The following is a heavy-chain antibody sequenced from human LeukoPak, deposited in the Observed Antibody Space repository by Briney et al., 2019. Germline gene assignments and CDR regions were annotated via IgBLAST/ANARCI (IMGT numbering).Heavy chain of an antibody. CDR2: MTSSRYI. V-gene: IGHV3-21*04. Sequence: PGGSLRLSCAAPGFSLKTYNMNWVRQAPGKGLEWVSSMTSSRYIYYADSVKGRFTISRDDANNLVFLQMHSLRAEDTAIYYCTRDQFFDYDNDDAFDVWGQGTKVIVSS. CDR3: TRDQFFDYDNDDAFDV. CDR1: GFSLKTYN. J-gene: IGHJ3*01. D-gene: IGHD3-22*01.